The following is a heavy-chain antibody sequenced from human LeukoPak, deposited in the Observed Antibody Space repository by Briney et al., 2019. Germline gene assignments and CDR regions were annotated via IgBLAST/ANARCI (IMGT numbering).Heavy chain of an antibody. D-gene: IGHD3-10*01. CDR3: AKRRGGGSGSYFDY. Sequence: GGSLRLSCAASGFTFSSYAMSWVRQAPGKGLEWVSSISGNDGGITYYADSVKSRITVSRDNSKNTLFLKMNTLGAEDTAVYYCAKRRGGGSGSYFDYWGQGTLVTVSS. V-gene: IGHV3-23*01. J-gene: IGHJ4*02. CDR2: ISGNDGGIT. CDR1: GFTFSSYA.